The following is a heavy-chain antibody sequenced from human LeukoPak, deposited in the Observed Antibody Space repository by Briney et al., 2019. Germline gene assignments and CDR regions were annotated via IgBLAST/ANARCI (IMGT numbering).Heavy chain of an antibody. CDR3: ARGIQVYDSSGHNWFDP. CDR2: INHSGST. CDR1: GGSFSGYY. J-gene: IGHJ5*02. Sequence: SETLSLTCAVYGGSFSGYYWSWIRQPPGKGLEWIGEINHSGSTNYNPSLKSRVTISVDTSKNQFSLKLSSVTAADTAVYYCARGIQVYDSSGHNWFDPWGQGTLVTVSS. V-gene: IGHV4-34*01. D-gene: IGHD3-22*01.